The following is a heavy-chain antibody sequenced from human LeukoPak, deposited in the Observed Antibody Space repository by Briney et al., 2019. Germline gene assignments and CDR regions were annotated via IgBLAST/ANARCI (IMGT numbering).Heavy chain of an antibody. CDR3: TTTKAGYSSSGPIDN. CDR1: GVTFINAW. Sequence: GGSLRLSCAVSGVTFINAWMSWVRQAPGKGLEWVGRIKSNSDGGTTDHAAPVKGRFTISRDDSKNTLYLQMNSLKTEDTALYYCTTTKAGYSSSGPIDNWGQGTLVTVSS. D-gene: IGHD6-13*01. CDR2: IKSNSDGGTT. J-gene: IGHJ4*02. V-gene: IGHV3-15*01.